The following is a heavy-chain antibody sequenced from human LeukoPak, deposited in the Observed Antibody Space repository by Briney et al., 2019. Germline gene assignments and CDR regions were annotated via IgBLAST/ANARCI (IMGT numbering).Heavy chain of an antibody. CDR2: FDPEDGET. J-gene: IGHJ6*03. Sequence: ASVKVSCKVSGYTLTELSMHWVRQAPGKGLEWMGGFDPEDGETIYAQKFQGRVTMTEDTSTDTAYMELSSLRSEDTAVYYCARTGDYDFWSGHPGTNYYYYYMDVWGKGTTVTVSS. CDR1: GYTLTELS. CDR3: ARTGDYDFWSGHPGTNYYYYYMDV. D-gene: IGHD3-3*01. V-gene: IGHV1-24*01.